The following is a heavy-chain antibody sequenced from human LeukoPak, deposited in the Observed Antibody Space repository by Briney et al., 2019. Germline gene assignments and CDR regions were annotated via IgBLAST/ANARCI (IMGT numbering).Heavy chain of an antibody. V-gene: IGHV3-53*01. Sequence: GGSLRLSCAASGFTVSSNSMSWVRQAPGKGLEWVSVIYSDGRTYYADSVKGRFTISRDKSKNTLFLQMNSLRAEDTAVYYCARRLEDGYNWGNFDYWGQGTLVTVSS. CDR1: GFTVSSNS. CDR3: ARRLEDGYNWGNFDY. CDR2: IYSDGRT. J-gene: IGHJ4*02. D-gene: IGHD5-24*01.